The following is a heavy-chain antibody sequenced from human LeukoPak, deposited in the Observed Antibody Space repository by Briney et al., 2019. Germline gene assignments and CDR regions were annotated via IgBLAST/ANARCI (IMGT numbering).Heavy chain of an antibody. J-gene: IGHJ4*02. CDR2: IYSSGST. CDR3: ARSFSARMFFDY. Sequence: SETLSLTCTVSGGSISSYYWSGIRQPPGKGLEWVGYIYSSGSTNYNPSLKSRVIISLDTSKSQFSLKLSSATAADTAVYYCARSFSARMFFDYWGQGSLVTVSS. D-gene: IGHD2/OR15-2a*01. V-gene: IGHV4-59*01. CDR1: GGSISSYY.